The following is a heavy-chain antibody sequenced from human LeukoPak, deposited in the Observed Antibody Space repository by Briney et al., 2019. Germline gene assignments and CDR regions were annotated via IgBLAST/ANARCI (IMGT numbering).Heavy chain of an antibody. CDR1: GFTFSSYW. D-gene: IGHD5-12*01. CDR3: ARDGGYSGYDADC. CDR2: ISDSSAM. V-gene: IGHV3-48*01. Sequence: GGSLRLSCAASGFTFSSYWMNWARQAPGRGLEWVSYISDSSAMYYADSVRGRFTISRENDKNSLFLQMNSLRAEDTAVYYCARDGGYSGYDADCWGQGTLVTVSS. J-gene: IGHJ4*02.